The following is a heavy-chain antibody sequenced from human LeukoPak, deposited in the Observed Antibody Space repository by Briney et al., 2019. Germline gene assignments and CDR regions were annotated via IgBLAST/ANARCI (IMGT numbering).Heavy chain of an antibody. Sequence: GGSLRLSCAASGFTFSSYSMNWVRQAPGKGLEWVSSISSSSSYIYYADSVKGRFTISRDNAKNSLYLQMNSLRAEDTAVYYCARGARQQLPLGNAFDIWGQGTMVTGSS. J-gene: IGHJ3*02. D-gene: IGHD6-13*01. CDR3: ARGARQQLPLGNAFDI. V-gene: IGHV3-21*01. CDR1: GFTFSSYS. CDR2: ISSSSSYI.